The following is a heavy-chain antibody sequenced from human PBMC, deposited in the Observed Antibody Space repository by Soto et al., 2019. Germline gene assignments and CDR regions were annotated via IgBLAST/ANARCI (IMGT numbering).Heavy chain of an antibody. Sequence: SVKVSCKASGYTFSGYYIHWLRQAPGQGLEWMGWINPNSGGTNYAQKFQGRVTVTRDTPTSTAYMELSRLTSDDTAVYYCARSLTEGYCTITGCYTRPLYGMDVWGQGTTVTVSS. CDR3: ARSLTEGYCTITGCYTRPLYGMDV. CDR1: GYTFSGYY. CDR2: INPNSGGT. J-gene: IGHJ6*02. V-gene: IGHV1-2*02. D-gene: IGHD2-2*02.